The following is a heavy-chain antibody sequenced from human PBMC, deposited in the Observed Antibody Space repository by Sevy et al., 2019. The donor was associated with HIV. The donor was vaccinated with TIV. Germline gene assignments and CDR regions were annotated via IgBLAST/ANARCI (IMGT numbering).Heavy chain of an antibody. CDR1: GFTFSSYA. Sequence: RGSLRLSCAASGFTFSSYAMSWVRQAPGKGLERVSAISGSGGSTYYADSVKGRFTISRDNSKNTLYLQMNSLRAEDTAGYYCAKYYYHSSGYYDPAEYFQHWGQGTLVSVSS. CDR2: ISGSGGST. D-gene: IGHD3-22*01. V-gene: IGHV3-23*01. CDR3: AKYYYHSSGYYDPAEYFQH. J-gene: IGHJ1*01.